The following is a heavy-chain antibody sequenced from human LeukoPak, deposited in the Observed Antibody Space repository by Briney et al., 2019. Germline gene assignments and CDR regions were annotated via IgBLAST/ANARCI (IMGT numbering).Heavy chain of an antibody. V-gene: IGHV5-51*01. D-gene: IGHD6-19*01. CDR3: ARLQSSGWYPKPFDY. CDR1: GYSFTSYW. Sequence: GASLQISCKGSGYSFTSYWIGWVRQLPGKGLEWMGIIYPGDSDTRYSPSFQGQVTISADKSISTAYLQWSSLKASDTAMYYRARLQSSGWYPKPFDYWGQGTLVTVSS. CDR2: IYPGDSDT. J-gene: IGHJ4*02.